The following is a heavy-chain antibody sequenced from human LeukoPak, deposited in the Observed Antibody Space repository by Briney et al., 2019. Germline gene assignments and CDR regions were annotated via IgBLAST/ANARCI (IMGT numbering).Heavy chain of an antibody. Sequence: GGSLRLSCAASGFTFASYAMSWVRQAPGKGLEWVSAISGSGGSTNYADSVKGRLTISRDNSKNTLYLQMNSLRAEDTAVYYCAKTMVRGAPKEDYWGQGTLVTVSS. CDR1: GFTFASYA. D-gene: IGHD3-10*01. J-gene: IGHJ4*02. CDR3: AKTMVRGAPKEDY. V-gene: IGHV3-23*01. CDR2: ISGSGGST.